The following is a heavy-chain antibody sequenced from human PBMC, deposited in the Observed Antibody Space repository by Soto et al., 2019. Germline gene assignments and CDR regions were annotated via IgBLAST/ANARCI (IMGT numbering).Heavy chain of an antibody. CDR2: ISYDGSSK. D-gene: IGHD4-17*01. Sequence: QVQLVESGGGVVQPGRSLRLSCAASGFTFSSYGMHWVRQAPGKGLEWVAFISYDGSSKYYADSVKGRFTISRDNSKDTLYLQMNSLRAEDTAVYYCANGGDYASIYAMAVWGQGTTVTVSS. CDR1: GFTFSSYG. J-gene: IGHJ6*02. CDR3: ANGGDYASIYAMAV. V-gene: IGHV3-30*18.